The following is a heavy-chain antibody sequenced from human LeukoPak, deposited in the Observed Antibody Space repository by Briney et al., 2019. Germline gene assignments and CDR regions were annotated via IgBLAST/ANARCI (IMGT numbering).Heavy chain of an antibody. V-gene: IGHV4-4*07. Sequence: SETLSLTCTVSGGFINGYYWSWIRQPAGKGLEWIGRIYTSGSTNYNPSLKSRVTMSVDTSKNHFSLKLSSVTAADTAVYYCARDWYSSSWYYFDYWGQGTPVTVSS. J-gene: IGHJ4*02. D-gene: IGHD6-13*01. CDR2: IYTSGST. CDR1: GGFINGYY. CDR3: ARDWYSSSWYYFDY.